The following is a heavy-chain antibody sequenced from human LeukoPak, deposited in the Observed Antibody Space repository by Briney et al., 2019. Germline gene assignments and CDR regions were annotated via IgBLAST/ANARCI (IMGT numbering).Heavy chain of an antibody. CDR1: GGSISSSSYY. Sequence: SETLSLTCTVSGGSISSSSYYWGWIRQPPGKGLDWIGSVYYSGSTYYNPSLKSRVTISVDTSKNQFSLKLSSVTAADTAVYYCARVLYYGSGSHADVWGQGTTVPVSS. CDR3: ARVLYYGSGSHADV. V-gene: IGHV4-39*07. CDR2: VYYSGST. J-gene: IGHJ6*02. D-gene: IGHD3-10*01.